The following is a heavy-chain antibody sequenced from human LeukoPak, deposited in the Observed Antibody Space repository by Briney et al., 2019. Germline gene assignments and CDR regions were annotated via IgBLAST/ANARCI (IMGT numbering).Heavy chain of an antibody. CDR2: IYYSGRT. J-gene: IGHJ1*01. D-gene: IGHD3-22*01. Sequence: SETLSLTCSVSGDSVSRSDSYWDWIRQPPGKGLEWIGTIYYSGRTYYSPSLKSRVTMSVDPSNNQFSLNLRSATAADTALYYCARRRYYDGSGYLEWGQGTLLSVSS. CDR3: ARRRYYDGSGYLE. CDR1: GDSVSRSDSY. V-gene: IGHV4-39*01.